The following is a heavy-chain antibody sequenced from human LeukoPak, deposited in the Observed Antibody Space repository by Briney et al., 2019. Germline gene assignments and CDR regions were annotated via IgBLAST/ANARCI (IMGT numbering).Heavy chain of an antibody. Sequence: SETLSLTCTVSGDSISSRSYYWGWIRQPPGKGLEWIGSIYYSGSSYWNPSLKSRVTISVDTSKNQFALKLSSVTAADTAVYYCARQSESPPDYWGQGTLVTVSS. J-gene: IGHJ4*02. V-gene: IGHV4-39*01. CDR3: ARQSESPPDY. CDR1: GDSISSRSYY. CDR2: IYYSGSS.